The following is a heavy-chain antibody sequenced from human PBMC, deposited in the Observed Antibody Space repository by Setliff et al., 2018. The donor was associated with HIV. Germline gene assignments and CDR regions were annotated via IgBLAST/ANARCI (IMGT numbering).Heavy chain of an antibody. CDR3: LRFQESPTRPSVNHCIY. CDR2: IHNSGST. Sequence: LSLTCTVSGDPMSSGSFFWTWMRQAAGGRLEWIGHIHNSGSTNYNPSLKSRVTMSADTSESQFSLRLTSVTASDTAVYYCLRFQESPTRPSVNHCIYWGQGSLVTVSS. D-gene: IGHD2-21*02. CDR1: GDPMSSGSFF. V-gene: IGHV4-61*09. J-gene: IGHJ1*01.